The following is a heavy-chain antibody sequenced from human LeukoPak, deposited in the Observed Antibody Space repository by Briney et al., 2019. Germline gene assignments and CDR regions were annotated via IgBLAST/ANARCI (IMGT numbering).Heavy chain of an antibody. CDR3: AREVLAVAALFDY. D-gene: IGHD6-19*01. V-gene: IGHV3-23*01. CDR1: EFTFSSYA. CDR2: ISGSGGST. J-gene: IGHJ4*02. Sequence: QPGGSLRLSCAASEFTFSSYAMSWVRQAPGKGLEWVSAISGSGGSTYYADSVKGRFTISRDNAKNSLYLQMNSLRAEDTAVYYCAREVLAVAALFDYWGQGTLVTVSS.